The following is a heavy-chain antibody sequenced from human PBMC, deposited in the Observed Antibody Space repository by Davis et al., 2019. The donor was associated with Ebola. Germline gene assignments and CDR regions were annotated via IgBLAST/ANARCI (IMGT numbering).Heavy chain of an antibody. CDR1: GGSVSSGSYY. Sequence: PSETLSLTCTVSGGSVSSGSYYWSWIRQPPGKGLEWIGYIYYSGSTNYNPSLKSRVTISVDTSKNQFSLKLSSVTAADTAVYYCARADYYDSSGYPLWGQGTLVTVSS. CDR3: ARADYYDSSGYPL. D-gene: IGHD3-22*01. V-gene: IGHV4-61*01. CDR2: IYYSGST. J-gene: IGHJ4*02.